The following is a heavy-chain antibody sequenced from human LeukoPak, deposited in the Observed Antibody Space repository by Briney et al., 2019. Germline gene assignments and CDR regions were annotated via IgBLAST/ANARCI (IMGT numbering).Heavy chain of an antibody. J-gene: IGHJ3*02. CDR2: IKQDGSAK. V-gene: IGHV3-7*04. CDR1: RFTFSNSR. CDR3: ARGGFDTFEI. Sequence: GGSLRLSCAASRFTFSNSRMNWVRQAPGKGLAWVANIKQDGSAKYYVDSVKGRFTIFRDNAKNSLYLQMNSLRVEDTAVYYCARGGFDTFEIWGQGTMVIVSS.